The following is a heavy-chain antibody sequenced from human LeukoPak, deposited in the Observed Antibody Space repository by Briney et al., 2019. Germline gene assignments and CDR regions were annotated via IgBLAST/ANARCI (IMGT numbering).Heavy chain of an antibody. CDR2: ISAYNGST. V-gene: IGHV1-18*01. Sequence: ASVKVSCKASGYTFTSYGISWVRQAPGQGLEWMGWISAYNGSTNYAQKLQGRVTMTTDTSTSTAYMELRSLRSDDTAVYYCARAGLYYYDSSSYSGWFDPWGQGTLVTVSS. CDR1: GYTFTSYG. CDR3: ARAGLYYYDSSSYSGWFDP. J-gene: IGHJ5*02. D-gene: IGHD3-22*01.